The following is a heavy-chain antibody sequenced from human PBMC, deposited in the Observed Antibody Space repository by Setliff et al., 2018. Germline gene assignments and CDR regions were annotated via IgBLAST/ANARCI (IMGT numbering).Heavy chain of an antibody. CDR1: GDSLRNDY. Sequence: SETLSLTCSVSGDSLRNDYWTWIRQPPGKGLEWIGNMHAGGNINYNPSLKSRVTLSLAASKSQFSLNLTSVTAADTAIYYCARGRLSFGSYGSGNQWKYYYYMDVWGKGTTVTAP. D-gene: IGHD3-10*01. V-gene: IGHV4-4*08. CDR2: MHAGGNI. CDR3: ARGRLSFGSYGSGNQWKYYYYMDV. J-gene: IGHJ6*03.